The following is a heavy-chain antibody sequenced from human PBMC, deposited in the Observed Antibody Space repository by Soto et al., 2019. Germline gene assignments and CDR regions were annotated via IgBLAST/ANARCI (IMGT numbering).Heavy chain of an antibody. CDR3: ARLGNYGSGSPYYYYMDV. CDR1: GGSISSSSYY. Sequence: SETLSLTCTVSGGSISSSSYYWGWIRQPPGKGLEWIGSIYYSGSTYYNPSLKSRVTISVDTSKNQFSLKLSSVTAADTAVYYCARLGNYGSGSPYYYYMDVWGKGTTVTVSS. D-gene: IGHD3-10*01. CDR2: IYYSGST. J-gene: IGHJ6*03. V-gene: IGHV4-39*01.